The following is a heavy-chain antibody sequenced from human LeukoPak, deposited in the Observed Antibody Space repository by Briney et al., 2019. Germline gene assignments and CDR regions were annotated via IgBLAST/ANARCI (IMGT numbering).Heavy chain of an antibody. Sequence: SETLSLTCAVYGGSFSGYYWSWIRQPPGKGLGWIGEINHSGSTNYNPSLKSRVTISVDTSKNQFSLKLSSVTAADTAVYYCAIRRSGLRAFDIWGQGTMVTVSS. CDR3: AIRRSGLRAFDI. CDR1: GGSFSGYY. V-gene: IGHV4-34*01. CDR2: INHSGST. D-gene: IGHD3-22*01. J-gene: IGHJ3*02.